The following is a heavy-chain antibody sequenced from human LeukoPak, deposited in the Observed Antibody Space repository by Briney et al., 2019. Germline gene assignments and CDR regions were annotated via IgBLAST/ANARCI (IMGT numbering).Heavy chain of an antibody. J-gene: IGHJ6*03. V-gene: IGHV3-74*01. CDR1: GFTFSRYW. CDR3: ARVSSLQYQRNYYYYYMDV. CDR2: INSDGSST. Sequence: GGALRLSCAASGFTFSRYWMHWLRQAPGKGLVGVSRINSDGSSTSYADSVKGRFTVSRDNAKNTLYLQMNSLRAEDTAVYYCARVSSLQYQRNYYYYYMDVGGKGTTVTVS. D-gene: IGHD4-11*01.